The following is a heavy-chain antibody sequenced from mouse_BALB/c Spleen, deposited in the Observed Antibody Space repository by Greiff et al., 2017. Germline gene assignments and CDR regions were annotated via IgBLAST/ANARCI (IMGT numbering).Heavy chain of an antibody. J-gene: IGHJ2*01. CDR1: GFTFSSYG. D-gene: IGHD2-4*01. Sequence: EVQLVESGGGLVQPGGSLKLSCAASGFTFSSYGMSWVRQTPDKRLELVATINSNGGSTYYPDSVKGRFTISRDNAKNNLYLQMSSLKSEDTAMYYCARGYDFPFDYWGQGTTLTVSS. CDR2: INSNGGST. V-gene: IGHV5-6-3*01. CDR3: ARGYDFPFDY.